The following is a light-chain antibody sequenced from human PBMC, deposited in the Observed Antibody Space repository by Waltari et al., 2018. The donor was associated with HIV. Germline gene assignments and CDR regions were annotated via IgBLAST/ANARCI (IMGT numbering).Light chain of an antibody. Sequence: QSALTQPRSVSGSPGQSVAISCTGTSSDVGGYNSVSWYQQHPGKARKLMIYDVTKRPAGVPDRFSGSKSGNTASLTISGLQAEDEADYYCCSYAGSYTFVFGGGTKLTVL. J-gene: IGLJ3*02. V-gene: IGLV2-11*01. CDR2: DVT. CDR1: SSDVGGYNS. CDR3: CSYAGSYTFV.